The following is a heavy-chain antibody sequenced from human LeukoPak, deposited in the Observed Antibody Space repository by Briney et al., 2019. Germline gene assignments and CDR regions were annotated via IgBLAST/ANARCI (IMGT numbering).Heavy chain of an antibody. Sequence: SVKVSCKASGGTFSSYAISWVRQAPGQGLEWMGGIIPIFGTANYAQKFQGRVTITTDESTSTAYMELSSLRSEDTAVYYCARVKSDYSNYPPYWFDPWGQGTLVTVSS. V-gene: IGHV1-69*05. CDR1: GGTFSSYA. J-gene: IGHJ5*02. CDR2: IIPIFGTA. CDR3: ARVKSDYSNYPPYWFDP. D-gene: IGHD4-11*01.